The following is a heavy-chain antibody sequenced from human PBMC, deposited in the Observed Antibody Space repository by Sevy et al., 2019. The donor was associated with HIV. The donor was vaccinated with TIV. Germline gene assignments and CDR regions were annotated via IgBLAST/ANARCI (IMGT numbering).Heavy chain of an antibody. D-gene: IGHD3-22*01. Sequence: GGSLRLSCAGAGFTFSRYPMSWVRQAPGRGLEWVSGINGGGDNTLYADSVKGRFTISRDNSKNTLYLQMDSLRAEDTAVYCCAKSQSGYVDSSGPLDFWGQGTLVTVSS. CDR1: GFTFSRYP. V-gene: IGHV3-23*01. CDR3: AKSQSGYVDSSGPLDF. J-gene: IGHJ4*02. CDR2: INGGGDNT.